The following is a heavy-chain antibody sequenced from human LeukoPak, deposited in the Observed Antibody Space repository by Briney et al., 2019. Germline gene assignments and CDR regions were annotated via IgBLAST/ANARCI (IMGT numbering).Heavy chain of an antibody. D-gene: IGHD4-17*01. CDR2: MSVSSGLI. J-gene: IGHJ6*03. V-gene: IGHV3-21*01. CDR3: ARDPEHGDYYYYYYMDV. Sequence: PGGSLRLSCAASGFTFSRYSMNWVRQAPGKGLEWVSSMSVSSGLIYYADSVKGRFTVSRDNAKNSLYLQMSSLRAEDTAVYYCARDPEHGDYYYYYYMDVWGKGTTVTVSS. CDR1: GFTFSRYS.